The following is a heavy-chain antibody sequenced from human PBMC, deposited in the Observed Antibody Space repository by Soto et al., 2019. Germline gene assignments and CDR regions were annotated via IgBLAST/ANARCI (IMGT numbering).Heavy chain of an antibody. CDR1: GGSISSYY. Sequence: SETLSLTCTVSGGSISSYYWSWIRQPPGKGLEWIGYIYYSGSTNYNPSLKSRVTISVDTSKNQFSLKLSSVTAADTAVHYCARLGGRNFDYWGQGTLVTVSS. CDR2: IYYSGST. CDR3: ARLGGRNFDY. V-gene: IGHV4-59*08. D-gene: IGHD2-15*01. J-gene: IGHJ4*02.